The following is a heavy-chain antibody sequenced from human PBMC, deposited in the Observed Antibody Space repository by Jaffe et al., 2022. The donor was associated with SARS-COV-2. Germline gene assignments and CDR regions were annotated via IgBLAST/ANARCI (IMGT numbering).Heavy chain of an antibody. CDR1: GFTFSKAW. Sequence: EVQLVESGGGLVKPGGSLRLSCAASGFTFSKAWVSWVRQAPGKGLEWVGRIKSHTDGGTTDYAAAVKGRFTISRDDSKNTLYLQMKSLRTEDTGVYYCTPHLSAWGQGTLVTVSS. J-gene: IGHJ5*02. V-gene: IGHV3-15*01. CDR2: IKSHTDGGTT. CDR3: TPHLSA.